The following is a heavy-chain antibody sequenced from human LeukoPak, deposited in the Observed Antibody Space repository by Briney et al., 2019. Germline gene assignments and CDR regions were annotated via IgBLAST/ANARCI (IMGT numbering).Heavy chain of an antibody. CDR3: ARLGGELVPFFDY. D-gene: IGHD6-13*01. Sequence: ASVKVSCKASGYTFTGYYMHWVQQAPGQGLGWMGWINPNSGGTNYAQKFQGRVTMTRDTSISTAYMELSRLRSDDTAVYYCARLGGELVPFFDYWGQGTLVTVSS. CDR2: INPNSGGT. J-gene: IGHJ4*02. V-gene: IGHV1-2*02. CDR1: GYTFTGYY.